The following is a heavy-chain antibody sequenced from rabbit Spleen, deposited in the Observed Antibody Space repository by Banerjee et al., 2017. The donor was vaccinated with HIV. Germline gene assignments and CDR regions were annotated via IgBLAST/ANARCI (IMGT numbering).Heavy chain of an antibody. V-gene: IGHV1S40*01. CDR1: GIDFSSYYY. D-gene: IGHD2-1*01. Sequence: QSLEESGGDLVKPGASLTLTCTASGIDFSSYYYMCWVRQAPGKGLEWIGCINTGSGGSTYYASWAKGRFTISKTSSTTVTLEMTSLTAADTATYFCARDTDINHNGDTVDGTLDLWGQGTLVTVS. J-gene: IGHJ6*01. CDR2: INTGSGGST. CDR3: ARDTDINHNGDTVDGTLDL.